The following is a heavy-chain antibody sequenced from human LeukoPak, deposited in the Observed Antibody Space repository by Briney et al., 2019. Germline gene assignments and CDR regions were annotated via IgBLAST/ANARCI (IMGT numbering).Heavy chain of an antibody. Sequence: SETLSLTSTVSGGSISSYYWSWIRQPPGKGLEWIGYIYYSGSTNYNPSLKSRVTISVDTSKDQFSLKLSSVTAADTAVYYCSTDSPTGFDHWGQGALVTVSS. V-gene: IGHV4-59*01. J-gene: IGHJ4*02. CDR2: IYYSGST. CDR1: GGSISSYY. CDR3: STDSPTGFDH. D-gene: IGHD2-8*02.